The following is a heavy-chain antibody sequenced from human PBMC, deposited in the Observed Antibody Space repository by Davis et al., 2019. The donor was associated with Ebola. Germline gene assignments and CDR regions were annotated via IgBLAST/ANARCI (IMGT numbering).Heavy chain of an antibody. CDR3: ARHITMVRGVLYYYYGMDV. D-gene: IGHD3-10*01. CDR2: IYHSGST. V-gene: IGHV4-30-2*02. CDR1: GGSISSGGYS. Sequence: MPSETLSLTCAVSGGSISSGGYSWRWIRQPPGTGLEWIGYIYHSGSTYYNPSLKSRVTISVDRSKNQFSLKLSSVTAADTAVYYCARHITMVRGVLYYYYGMDVWGQGTTVTVSS. J-gene: IGHJ6*02.